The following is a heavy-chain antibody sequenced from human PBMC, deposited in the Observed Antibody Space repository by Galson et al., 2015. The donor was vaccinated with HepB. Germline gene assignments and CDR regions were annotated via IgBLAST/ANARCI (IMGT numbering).Heavy chain of an antibody. CDR2: ISYDGSNK. D-gene: IGHD3-3*01. Sequence: SLRLSCAASGFTFSSYGMHWVRQAPGKGLEWVAVISYDGSNKYYADSVKGRFTISRDNSKNTLYLQMNSLRAEDTAVYYCARGDDFWARLDYWGQGTLVTVSS. J-gene: IGHJ4*02. V-gene: IGHV3-30*03. CDR1: GFTFSSYG. CDR3: ARGDDFWARLDY.